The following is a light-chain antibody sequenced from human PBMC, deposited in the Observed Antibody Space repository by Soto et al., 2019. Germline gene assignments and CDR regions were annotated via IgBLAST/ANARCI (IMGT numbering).Light chain of an antibody. J-gene: IGKJ4*01. CDR1: QGVSSY. CDR3: QQRSNWHRLT. CDR2: DAS. V-gene: IGKV3D-11*01. Sequence: EIVLTQSPATLSLSPGERATLSCRASQGVSSYLAWYQQKPGQAPRLLIYDASNRATGIPARFSGSGPGTDFTLTISSLEPGDFAVYYCQQRSNWHRLTFGGGTKVEIK.